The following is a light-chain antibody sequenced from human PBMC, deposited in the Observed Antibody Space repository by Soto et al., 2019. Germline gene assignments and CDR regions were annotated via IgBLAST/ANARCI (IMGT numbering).Light chain of an antibody. J-gene: IGKJ4*01. CDR1: QSVTSN. Sequence: IVLTQSSATLSLSPGERATLSCRASQSVTSNALAWYQQKPGQAPRLLIYGVSSRATGIPDRFSGSGSGTDFTLTISSLEHEDFAVYYCQQRSKWPLTFGGGTKVEIK. CDR2: GVS. V-gene: IGKV3-11*01. CDR3: QQRSKWPLT.